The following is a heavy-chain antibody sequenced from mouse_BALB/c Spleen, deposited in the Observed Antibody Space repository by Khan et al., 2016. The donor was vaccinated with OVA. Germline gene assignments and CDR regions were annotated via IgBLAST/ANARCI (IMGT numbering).Heavy chain of an antibody. J-gene: IGHJ3*01. D-gene: IGHD2-14*01. CDR2: IDPENGNT. CDR1: GFNIKDYY. CDR3: ARGEVRFAY. V-gene: IGHV14-1*02. Sequence: EVQLQESGAEFVRPGALVTLSCKASGFNIKDYYMYWVKQRPEQGLEWIGWIDPENGNTIYDPKFQDKASITADTSSNTAYLQLSSLTSEDTAVYYCARGEVRFAYWGQGTLVTVSA.